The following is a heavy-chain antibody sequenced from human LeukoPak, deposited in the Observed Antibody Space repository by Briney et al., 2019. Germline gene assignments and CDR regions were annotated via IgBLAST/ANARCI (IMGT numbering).Heavy chain of an antibody. CDR2: ISGSGGST. CDR3: ARGVIAAAGYFDY. V-gene: IGHV3-23*01. Sequence: GGSLRLSCAASGFTFSSYAMNWVRQAPGKGLEWVSTISGSGGSTYYADSVKGRFTISRDNSKNTLYLQMNSLRAEDTAVYYCARGVIAAAGYFDYWGQGTLVTVSS. D-gene: IGHD6-13*01. CDR1: GFTFSSYA. J-gene: IGHJ4*02.